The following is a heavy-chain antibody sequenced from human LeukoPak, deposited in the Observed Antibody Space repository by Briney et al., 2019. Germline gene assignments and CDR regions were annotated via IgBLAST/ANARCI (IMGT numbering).Heavy chain of an antibody. CDR2: INFSGSNT. J-gene: IGHJ4*02. V-gene: IGHV3-23*01. D-gene: IGHD3-9*01. CDR3: SNRAVWTAFYDY. Sequence: GGSLRLSCTAPGFTFSNFAMSWVRQAPGKGLEWVSGINFSGSNTYYADSVKGRFTISRDNSNNRLFLQMNGLRAEDTAIYYCSNRAVWTAFYDYWGQGTLVAVSS. CDR1: GFTFSNFA.